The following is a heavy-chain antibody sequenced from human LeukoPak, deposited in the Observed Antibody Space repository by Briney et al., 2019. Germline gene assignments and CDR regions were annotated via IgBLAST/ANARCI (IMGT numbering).Heavy chain of an antibody. CDR1: GFTFSSYW. CDR2: IKQGGSEK. J-gene: IGHJ3*02. CDR3: ARDLAGPPQEAFDI. Sequence: GGSLRLSCAASGFTFSSYWMSRVRQAPGKGLEWVANIKQGGSEKYYVDSVKGRFTISRDNAKNSLYLQMNSLRAEDTAVYYCARDLAGPPQEAFDIWGQGTMVTVSS. V-gene: IGHV3-7*01.